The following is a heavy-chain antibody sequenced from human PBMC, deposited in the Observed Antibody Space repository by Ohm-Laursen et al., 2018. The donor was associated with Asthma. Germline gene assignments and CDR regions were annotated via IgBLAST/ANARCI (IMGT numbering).Heavy chain of an antibody. D-gene: IGHD6-13*01. Sequence: ESLKISCKGSGYSFTTYWIGWVRQMPGKGLEWMGIIYPGDSDTLYSPSFQGLVTISADQSINTAYLQWSRLKASDTAIYYCARQMYSSSNSYYYSMDVWGQGTTVTVSS. J-gene: IGHJ6*02. CDR3: ARQMYSSSNSYYYSMDV. CDR1: GYSFTTYW. V-gene: IGHV5-51*01. CDR2: IYPGDSDT.